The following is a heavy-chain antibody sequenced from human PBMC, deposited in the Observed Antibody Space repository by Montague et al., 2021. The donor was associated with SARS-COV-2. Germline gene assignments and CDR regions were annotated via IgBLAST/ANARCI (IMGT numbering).Heavy chain of an antibody. J-gene: IGHJ6*03. CDR1: GGSFSTYS. CDR2: IHHGGST. CDR3: ARLGDGVVPSPILGVGPYYSYYYMDV. Sequence: SETLSLTCAVHGGSFSTYSWNWIRQPPGKGLEWIGEIHHGGSTNXNPSLKSRVTISADTSMNQFSLKLTSVAAADTAVYYCARLGDGVVPSPILGVGPYYSYYYMDVWGKGTTVTVSS. V-gene: IGHV4-34*01. D-gene: IGHD3-10*01.